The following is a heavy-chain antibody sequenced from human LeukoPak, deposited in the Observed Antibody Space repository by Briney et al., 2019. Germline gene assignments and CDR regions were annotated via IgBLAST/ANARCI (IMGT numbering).Heavy chain of an antibody. D-gene: IGHD4-23*01. CDR2: IYPGDSDT. Sequence: GESLKISCKTSGYSFSNYWIGWVRQMPGKGLEWMGIIYPGDSDTRYSPSFQGQVTISADKSLSTAFLQLKSLKASDTAMYYCARQDGNSEFYFDSWGQGTLVTVSS. J-gene: IGHJ4*02. CDR3: ARQDGNSEFYFDS. CDR1: GYSFSNYW. V-gene: IGHV5-51*01.